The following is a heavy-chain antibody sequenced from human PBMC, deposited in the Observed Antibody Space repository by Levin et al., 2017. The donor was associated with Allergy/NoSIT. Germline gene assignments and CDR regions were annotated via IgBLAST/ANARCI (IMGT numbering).Heavy chain of an antibody. D-gene: IGHD3-3*01. CDR3: ATGPPRLEWLPFRYGMDV. J-gene: IGHJ6*02. CDR2: FDPEDGET. CDR1: GYTLTELS. V-gene: IGHV1-24*01. Sequence: PGESLKISCKVSGYTLTELSMHWVRQAPGKGLEWMGGFDPEDGETIYAQKFQGRVTMTEDTSTDTAYMELSSLRSEDTAVYYCATGPPRLEWLPFRYGMDVWGQGTTVTVSS.